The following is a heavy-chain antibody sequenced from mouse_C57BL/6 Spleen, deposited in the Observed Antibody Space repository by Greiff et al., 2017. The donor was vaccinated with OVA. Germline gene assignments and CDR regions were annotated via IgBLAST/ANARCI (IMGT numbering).Heavy chain of an antibody. J-gene: IGHJ3*01. Sequence: EVQLQQSGPELVKPGASVKISCKASGYTFTDYYMNWVKQSHGKSLEWIGDLNPNNGGTSYNQKFKGKATLTVDKSSSTAYMELRSLTSEDSAVYYCARRHYGSSSGFAYWGQGTLVTVSA. V-gene: IGHV1-26*01. CDR3: ARRHYGSSSGFAY. CDR1: GYTFTDYY. D-gene: IGHD1-1*01. CDR2: LNPNNGGT.